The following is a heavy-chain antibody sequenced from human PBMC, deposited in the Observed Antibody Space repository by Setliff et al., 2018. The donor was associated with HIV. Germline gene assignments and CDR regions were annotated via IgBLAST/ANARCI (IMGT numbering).Heavy chain of an antibody. CDR1: GGSISSYY. J-gene: IGHJ4*02. Sequence: SETLSLTCTVSGGSISSYYWSWIRQPPGKGLEWIGYISYSGSTNYNPSLKSRVTILVDTSKNHFSLKLTSVTATDTVVYYCARDRRDDYYLTAYFDSLGQGTLVTVSS. V-gene: IGHV4-59*12. D-gene: IGHD1-26*01. CDR3: ARDRRDDYYLTAYFDS. CDR2: ISYSGST.